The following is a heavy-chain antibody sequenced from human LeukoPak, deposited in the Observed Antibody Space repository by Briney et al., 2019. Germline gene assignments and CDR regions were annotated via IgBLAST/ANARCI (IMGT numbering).Heavy chain of an antibody. Sequence: GGSLRLSCAASGFTLSSYEMHWVRQVAGKGVAWVSAVGIVGDTFYSGSVKGRFTISREDAENSLFLQMNSLRAGDTAVYYCAREGRGSSADAFDIWGQGTMVTVSS. J-gene: IGHJ3*02. CDR1: GFTLSSYE. CDR3: AREGRGSSADAFDI. V-gene: IGHV3-13*01. D-gene: IGHD3-16*01. CDR2: VGIVGDT.